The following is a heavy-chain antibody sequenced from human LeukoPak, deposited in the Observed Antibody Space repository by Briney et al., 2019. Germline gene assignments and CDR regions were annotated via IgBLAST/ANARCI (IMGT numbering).Heavy chain of an antibody. D-gene: IGHD1-26*01. CDR2: ISYDGSDK. CDR1: RFTFSSYG. Sequence: GGSLRLSCAASRFTFSSYGMHWVRQAPGKGLEWVSLISYDGSDKYYADSVKGRFTISRDNSKNTLYLQMNSLRPEDTAVYYCAKDGWGVGATSANFDSWGQGTLVTVSS. J-gene: IGHJ4*02. CDR3: AKDGWGVGATSANFDS. V-gene: IGHV3-30*18.